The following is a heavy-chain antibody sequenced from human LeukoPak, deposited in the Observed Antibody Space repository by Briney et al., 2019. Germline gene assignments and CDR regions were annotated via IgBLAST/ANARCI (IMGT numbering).Heavy chain of an antibody. V-gene: IGHV3-23*01. CDR3: AKEGEDSSSWTYYFDY. CDR2: ISGSGGST. D-gene: IGHD6-13*01. CDR1: GFTFSSYA. Sequence: GGTLRLSCAGSGFTFSSYAMSWARQAPGKGLEWVSAISGSGGSTYYADSVKGRFTISRDNSKNTLYLQMNSLRAEDTAVYYCAKEGEDSSSWTYYFDYWGQGTLVTVSS. J-gene: IGHJ4*02.